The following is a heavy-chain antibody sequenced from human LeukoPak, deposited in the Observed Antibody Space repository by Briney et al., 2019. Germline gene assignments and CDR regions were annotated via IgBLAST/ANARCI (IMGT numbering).Heavy chain of an antibody. V-gene: IGHV1-2*02. Sequence: GASVKVSCKASGYTFTGYYMQWVRQAPGQGLERMGWINPNSGGTNYTQKFQGRVTMTRDTSISTAYMELSRLRSDDTAVYYCAREVVAGTLTLYYYYMDVWGKGTTVTVSS. CDR2: INPNSGGT. CDR3: AREVVAGTLTLYYYYMDV. J-gene: IGHJ6*03. D-gene: IGHD6-19*01. CDR1: GYTFTGYY.